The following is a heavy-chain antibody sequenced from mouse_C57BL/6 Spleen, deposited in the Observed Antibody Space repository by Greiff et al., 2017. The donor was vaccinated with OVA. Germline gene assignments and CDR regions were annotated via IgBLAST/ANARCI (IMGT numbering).Heavy chain of an antibody. V-gene: IGHV3-6*01. CDR3: ARGGNWDLFAY. Sequence: EVQRVESGPGLVKPSQSLSLTCSVTGYSITSGYYWNWIRQFPGNKLEWMGYISYDGSNNYNPSLKNRISITRDTSKNQFFLKLNSVTTEDTATYYCARGGNWDLFAYWGQGTLVTVSA. CDR1: GYSITSGYY. J-gene: IGHJ3*01. D-gene: IGHD4-1*01. CDR2: ISYDGSN.